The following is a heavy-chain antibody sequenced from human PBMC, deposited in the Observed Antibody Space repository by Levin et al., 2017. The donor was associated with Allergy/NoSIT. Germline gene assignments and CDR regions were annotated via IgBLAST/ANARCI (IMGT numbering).Heavy chain of an antibody. CDR2: ISSSSSNK. Sequence: GGSLRLSCAASGFTFSKYSMNWVRQAPGKGLEWVSYISSSSSNKYYADSVKGRFTISRDNAKNSLFLQMNSLRAEDTAVYYCARDLMGGGYKYWGQGTLVTVSS. D-gene: IGHD5-24*01. CDR1: GFTFSKYS. J-gene: IGHJ4*02. V-gene: IGHV3-48*01. CDR3: ARDLMGGGYKY.